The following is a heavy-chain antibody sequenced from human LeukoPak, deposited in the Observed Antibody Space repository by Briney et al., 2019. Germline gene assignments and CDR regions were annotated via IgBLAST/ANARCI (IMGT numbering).Heavy chain of an antibody. V-gene: IGHV3-48*04. CDR1: GFTFSSYA. J-gene: IGHJ3*02. D-gene: IGHD6-13*01. CDR3: ARRCSSSCRAFDI. CDR2: ISSSGSTI. Sequence: GALRLSCAASGFTFSSYAMSWVRQAPGKGLEWVSYISSSGSTIYYADSVKGRFTISRDNAKNSLYLQMNSLRAEDTAVYYCARRCSSSCRAFDIWGQGTMVTVSS.